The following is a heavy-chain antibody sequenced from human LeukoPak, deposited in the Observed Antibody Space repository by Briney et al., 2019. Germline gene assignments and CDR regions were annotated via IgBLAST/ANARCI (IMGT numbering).Heavy chain of an antibody. V-gene: IGHV1-3*01. CDR2: INAGNGNT. J-gene: IGHJ5*02. Sequence: ASVKASCKASGYTFTSYAMHWVRQAPGQRLEWMGWINAGNGNTKYSQKFQGRVTITRDTSASTAYMELSSLRSEDTAVYYCARDRSQWLGNWFDPWGQGTLVTVSS. D-gene: IGHD6-19*01. CDR3: ARDRSQWLGNWFDP. CDR1: GYTFTSYA.